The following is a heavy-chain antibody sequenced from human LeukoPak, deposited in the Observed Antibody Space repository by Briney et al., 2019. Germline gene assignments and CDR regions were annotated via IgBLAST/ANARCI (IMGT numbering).Heavy chain of an antibody. CDR3: ARGHNPLVAGISENYFDY. V-gene: IGHV3-30*02. D-gene: IGHD6-19*01. CDR2: IRYDGSNK. Sequence: PGGSLRLSCAASGFTFSSYGMHWVRQAPGKGLEWVAFIRYDGSNKYYADSVKGRFTISRDNAKNSLYLQMNSLRAEDTAVYYCARGHNPLVAGISENYFDYWGQGTLVTVSS. J-gene: IGHJ4*02. CDR1: GFTFSSYG.